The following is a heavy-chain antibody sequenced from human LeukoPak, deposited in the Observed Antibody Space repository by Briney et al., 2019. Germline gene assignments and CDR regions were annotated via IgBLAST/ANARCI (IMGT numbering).Heavy chain of an antibody. V-gene: IGHV4-39*07. CDR1: GGSISSSSYY. CDR3: ASSRAYYYGSGPYFDY. Sequence: PSETLSLTCTVSGGSISSSSYYWGWIRQPPGKGLEWIGSIYYSGSTYYNPSLKSRVTISVDTSKNQFSLKLSSETAADTAVYYCASSRAYYYGSGPYFDYWGQGTLVTVSS. CDR2: IYYSGST. D-gene: IGHD3-10*01. J-gene: IGHJ4*02.